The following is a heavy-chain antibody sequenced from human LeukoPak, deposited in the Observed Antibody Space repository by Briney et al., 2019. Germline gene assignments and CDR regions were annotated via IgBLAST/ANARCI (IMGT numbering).Heavy chain of an antibody. Sequence: GGSLRLSCAASRFAFSSYWMHWVRQAPGKGLVWVSRINIDGSNTTYANSVKGRFTISRDNAKNTLYLQMNSLRAEDTAVYYCAGAYSSGWYDWFDPWGQGTLVTVSS. CDR1: RFAFSSYW. CDR2: INIDGSNT. CDR3: AGAYSSGWYDWFDP. J-gene: IGHJ5*02. D-gene: IGHD6-19*01. V-gene: IGHV3-74*01.